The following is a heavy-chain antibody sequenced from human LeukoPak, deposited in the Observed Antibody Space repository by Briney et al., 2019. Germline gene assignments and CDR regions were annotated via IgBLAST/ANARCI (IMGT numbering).Heavy chain of an antibody. CDR2: IRYDGSNK. J-gene: IGHJ4*02. CDR1: GFTLSSYG. D-gene: IGHD3-10*01. Sequence: PGGSLRLSCAASGFTLSSYGMHWVRQAPGKGLEWVAFIRYDGSNKYYADSVKGRFTISRDNSKNTLYLQMNSLRAEDTAVYYCAKDPGQLWFGELSFDYWDQGTLVTVSS. CDR3: AKDPGQLWFGELSFDY. V-gene: IGHV3-30*02.